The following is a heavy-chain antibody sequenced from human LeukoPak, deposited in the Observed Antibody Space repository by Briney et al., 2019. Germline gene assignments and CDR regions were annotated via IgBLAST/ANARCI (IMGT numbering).Heavy chain of an antibody. J-gene: IGHJ5*02. Sequence: GGSLRLSCAASGFTFSRYGMSWVRQAPGKGREWVSAIRGSGGSTYYADSVNGRFTISRDNSNNTLYLQMNSLRAEDTAVYYCAKDSEGFDPWGQGTLVTVSS. CDR3: AKDSEGFDP. CDR1: GFTFSRYG. D-gene: IGHD1-14*01. CDR2: IRGSGGST. V-gene: IGHV3-23*01.